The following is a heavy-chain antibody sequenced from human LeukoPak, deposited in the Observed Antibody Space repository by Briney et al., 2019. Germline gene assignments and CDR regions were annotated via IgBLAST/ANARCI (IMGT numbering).Heavy chain of an antibody. J-gene: IGHJ4*02. D-gene: IGHD7-27*01. CDR2: IKQDGSEK. V-gene: IGHV3-7*04. Sequence: GGSLRLSCAASGFTFSSYWMSGVRQAPGKGLEWVANIKQDGSEKQYVDSVKGRFAISRDNAENSLYLQMNSLNAEDTAVYYCGRFTRSGDSVYWGQGTLVTVSS. CDR1: GFTFSSYW. CDR3: GRFTRSGDSVY.